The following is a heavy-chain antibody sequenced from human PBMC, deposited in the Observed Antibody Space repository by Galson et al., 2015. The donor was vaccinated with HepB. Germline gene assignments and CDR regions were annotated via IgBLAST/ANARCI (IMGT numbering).Heavy chain of an antibody. CDR2: INAGNGNA. CDR1: GFTFSNYG. CDR3: ATARLGFCRGGSCYPTFYDAMDV. V-gene: IGHV1-3*01. Sequence: SVKVSCKASGFTFSNYGFHWVRQAPGRGLEWMAWINAGNGNAKYSKKLQDRVTISRDTSASTAYMELSRLISEDTALYFCATARLGFCRGGSCYPTFYDAMDVWGQGTTVIVSS. J-gene: IGHJ6*02. D-gene: IGHD2-15*01.